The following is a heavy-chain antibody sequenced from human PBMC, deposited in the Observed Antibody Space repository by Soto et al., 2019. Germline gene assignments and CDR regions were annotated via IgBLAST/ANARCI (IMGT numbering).Heavy chain of an antibody. J-gene: IGHJ6*02. V-gene: IGHV3-48*02. CDR1: GFTFSTYG. Sequence: EVQLVESGGGLVQPGGSLRLSCTASGFTFSTYGMTWVRQAPGKGLEWVSYISSGAGSISHADSVRGRFTISRDNAKNSRYLQMNSLRDEDTAVYYCARPGGYGLDVWGQGTTVTVSS. CDR2: ISSGAGSI. D-gene: IGHD3-10*01. CDR3: ARPGGYGLDV.